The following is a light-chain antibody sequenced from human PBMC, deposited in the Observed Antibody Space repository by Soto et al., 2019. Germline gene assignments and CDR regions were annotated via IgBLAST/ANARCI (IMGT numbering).Light chain of an antibody. CDR1: SSDIGAGSD. V-gene: IGLV1-40*01. CDR2: VND. CDR3: SLYTSENTYV. J-gene: IGLJ1*01. Sequence: SDLAHPPSVSGAPGQRVTLSCTGSSSDIGAGSDVHWYQQLPGEAPKLLIHVNDRRPSGVPDRFSGSKSGNTASLTISGLQAADEADYYCSLYTSENTYVFGTGNKVTVL.